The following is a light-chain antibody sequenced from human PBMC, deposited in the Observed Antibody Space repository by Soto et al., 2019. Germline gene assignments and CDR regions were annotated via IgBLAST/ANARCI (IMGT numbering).Light chain of an antibody. CDR3: QQYGSSPHA. J-gene: IGKJ1*01. CDR1: QSVGSIF. Sequence: EIVLTQSPGTLSLSPGERATLSCRASQSVGSIFLAWYQQKPGQAPRLLIYDASTRATGIPDRFSGSGSGTDFALTISRLEPEDFVVYYCQQYGSSPHAFGQGTKVDIK. CDR2: DAS. V-gene: IGKV3-20*01.